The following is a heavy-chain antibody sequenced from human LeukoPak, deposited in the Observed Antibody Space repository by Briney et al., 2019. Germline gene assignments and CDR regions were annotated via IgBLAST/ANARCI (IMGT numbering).Heavy chain of an antibody. J-gene: IGHJ5*02. CDR1: GGSISSHF. D-gene: IGHD3-10*01. V-gene: IGHV4-59*11. CDR2: MFYSGST. CDR3: ATDRAPVTMIRGAPGGFDP. Sequence: PSETLSLTCTVSGGSISSHFWSWIRQPPGKGLEWIGYMFYSGSTNYNPSLKSRVTISVDASKNQFSLKLTSVSAADTAVYYCATDRAPVTMIRGAPGGFDPRGQGTLVTVCS.